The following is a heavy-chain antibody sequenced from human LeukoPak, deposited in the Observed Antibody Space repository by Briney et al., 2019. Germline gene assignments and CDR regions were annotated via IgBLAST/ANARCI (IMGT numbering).Heavy chain of an antibody. D-gene: IGHD3-22*01. CDR1: GFTFSSYS. CDR3: ARESPPEIFQDITMIVVVITPTRYMDV. CDR2: ISSSSSTI. J-gene: IGHJ6*03. V-gene: IGHV3-48*01. Sequence: PGGTLRLSCAASGFTFSSYSMNWVRQAPGKGLEWVSYISSSSSTIYYADSVKGRFTISRDNAKNSLYLQMNSLRAEDTAVYYCARESPPEIFQDITMIVVVITPTRYMDVWGKGTTVTVSS.